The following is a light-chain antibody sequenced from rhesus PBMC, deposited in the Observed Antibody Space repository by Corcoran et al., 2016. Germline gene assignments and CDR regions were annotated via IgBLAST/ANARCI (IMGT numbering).Light chain of an antibody. CDR3: CSYTTSSTYI. CDR2: DVN. CDR1: SSDVGSYKY. Sequence: QSAPTQPPSVSGSPGQSVTVSCTGTSSDVGSYKYVSWFQKHPGNAPKLLIYDVNERPSGVSVRFSGSKSGNTASLTISGLQAEDEADYYCCSYTTSSTYIFGTGTKLTVL. J-gene: IGLJ6*01. V-gene: IGLV2S7*01.